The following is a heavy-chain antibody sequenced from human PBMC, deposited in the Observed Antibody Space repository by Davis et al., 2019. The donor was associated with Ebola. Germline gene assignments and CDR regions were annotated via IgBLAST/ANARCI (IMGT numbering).Heavy chain of an antibody. CDR2: IYPGGHFT. Sequence: AASVKVSCKASGYTFTKYGITWVRQAPGQGLEWMGIIYPGGHFTRFAPKFQGRIPMTTDTSTNTVYMELSSLKSEDAAVYYCARALDRLLDFDYWGQGTLVTVSS. J-gene: IGHJ4*02. V-gene: IGHV1-46*01. D-gene: IGHD3-3*01. CDR1: GYTFTKYG. CDR3: ARALDRLLDFDY.